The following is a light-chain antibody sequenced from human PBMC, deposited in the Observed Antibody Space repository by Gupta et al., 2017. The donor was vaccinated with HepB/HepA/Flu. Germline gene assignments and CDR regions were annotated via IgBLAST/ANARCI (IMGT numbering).Light chain of an antibody. CDR3: QQYNYCPQT. CDR2: SAS. Sequence: EIVMTQSPATLSVSPRERATLSCRASQSISNKLAWYQQKPGQAPRLLIYSASTRATGIPARFSGSGSGTDFTLTISSLQSEDCAVYYCQQYNYCPQTFGRGTKVEIK. J-gene: IGKJ4*02. V-gene: IGKV3D-15*01. CDR1: QSISNK.